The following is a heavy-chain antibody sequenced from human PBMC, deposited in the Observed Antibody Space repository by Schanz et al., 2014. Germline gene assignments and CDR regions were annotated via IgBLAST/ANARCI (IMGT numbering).Heavy chain of an antibody. CDR3: AASSGWHPSTDY. D-gene: IGHD6-19*01. Sequence: EVQLLESGGGLVQPGGSLRLSCAASGFTFSTHAMSWVRQAPGKGLEWVSSISGDHRNTFYADSVKGRFTISRDNSKNTLYLQMNSLRAEDTAIYYCAASSGWHPSTDYWGQGTLVTVSS. CDR1: GFTFSTHA. V-gene: IGHV3-23*01. CDR2: ISGDHRNT. J-gene: IGHJ4*02.